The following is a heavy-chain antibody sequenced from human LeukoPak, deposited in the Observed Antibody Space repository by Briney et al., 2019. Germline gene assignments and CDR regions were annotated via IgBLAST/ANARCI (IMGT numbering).Heavy chain of an antibody. Sequence: ASVKVSCKASGYTFTSYDINWVRQATGQGLEWMGWMNPNSGNTGYAQKFQGRVTMTRNTSISTAYMELSSLRSEDTAVYYCARDRSYDILTGSVYYYYGMDVWGQGTTVTVSS. J-gene: IGHJ6*02. V-gene: IGHV1-8*01. CDR2: MNPNSGNT. CDR1: GYTFTSYD. D-gene: IGHD3-9*01. CDR3: ARDRSYDILTGSVYYYYGMDV.